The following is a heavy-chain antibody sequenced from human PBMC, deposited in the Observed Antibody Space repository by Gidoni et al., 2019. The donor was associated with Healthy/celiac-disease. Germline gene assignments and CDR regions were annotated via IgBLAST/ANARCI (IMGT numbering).Heavy chain of an antibody. CDR1: GGSFSGYY. D-gene: IGHD2-15*01. CDR3: ARDPGYCSGGSCYSGDDY. CDR2: INHSGST. J-gene: IGHJ4*02. V-gene: IGHV4-34*01. Sequence: QVQLQQWGAGLLKPSATLSLTCAVYGGSFSGYYWSWIRQPPGKGLEWIGEINHSGSTNYNPSLKSRVTISVDTSKNQFSLKLSSVTAADTAVYYCARDPGYCSGGSCYSGDDYWGQGTLVTVSS.